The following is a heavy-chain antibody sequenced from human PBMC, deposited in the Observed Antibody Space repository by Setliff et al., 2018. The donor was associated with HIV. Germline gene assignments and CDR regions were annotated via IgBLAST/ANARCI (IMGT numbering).Heavy chain of an antibody. CDR1: GFTFSNYE. CDR2: ITGSGSRI. J-gene: IGHJ4*02. D-gene: IGHD4-17*01. V-gene: IGHV3-48*03. CDR3: ARGGEYFDY. Sequence: GGSLRLSCAASGFTFSNYEMNWVRQAPGKGLEWVSYITGSGSRIYYADSVKGRFTISRDSSKSTLYLQMNSLRAEDTAVYYCARGGEYFDYWGQGTLVTVSS.